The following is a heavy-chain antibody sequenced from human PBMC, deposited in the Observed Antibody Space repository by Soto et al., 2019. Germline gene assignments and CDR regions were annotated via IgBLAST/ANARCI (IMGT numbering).Heavy chain of an antibody. CDR1: GDSVSSKNAA. J-gene: IGHJ4*02. CDR2: TYYRSKWSS. CDR3: ARTGYYLVDY. Sequence: SQTLSLTCAISGDSVSSKNAAWHWIRQSPSRGLEWLGRTYYRSKWSSNYAVSVKSRITISPDTSKNQFSLQLRSVTPDDTAMYYCARTGYYLVDYWRQRPLFT. V-gene: IGHV6-1*01. D-gene: IGHD3-9*01.